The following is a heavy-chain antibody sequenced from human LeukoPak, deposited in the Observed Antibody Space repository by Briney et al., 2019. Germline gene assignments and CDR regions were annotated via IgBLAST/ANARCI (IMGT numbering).Heavy chain of an antibody. J-gene: IGHJ4*02. D-gene: IGHD3-22*01. CDR2: ISYDGSNK. CDR3: ARELVGYYYDSSGYCYGY. Sequence: GGSLRLSCAASGFTFSSYAMHWVRQAPGKGLEWVAVISYDGSNKYYADSVKGRFTISRDNSKNTLYLQMNSLRAEDSAVYYCARELVGYYYDSSGYCYGYWGQGTLVTVSS. V-gene: IGHV3-30-3*01. CDR1: GFTFSSYA.